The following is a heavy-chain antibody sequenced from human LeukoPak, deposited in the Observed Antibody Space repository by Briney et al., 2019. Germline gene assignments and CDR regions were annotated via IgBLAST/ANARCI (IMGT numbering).Heavy chain of an antibody. V-gene: IGHV1-8*01. CDR1: GYTFTSYD. J-gene: IGHJ6*03. CDR3: ARGGDLDFWSGYGIYYYYYYMDV. Sequence: ASVKVSCKASGYTFTSYDINWVRQAAGQGLEWMGWMNPNSGNTGYAQKFQGRVTMTRNTSISTAYMELSSLRSEDTAVYYCARGGDLDFWSGYGIYYYYYYMDVWGKGTTVTVSS. CDR2: MNPNSGNT. D-gene: IGHD3-3*01.